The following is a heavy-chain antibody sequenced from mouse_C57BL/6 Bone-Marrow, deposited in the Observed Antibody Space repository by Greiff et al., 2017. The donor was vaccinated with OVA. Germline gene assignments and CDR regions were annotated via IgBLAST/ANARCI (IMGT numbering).Heavy chain of an antibody. J-gene: IGHJ4*01. CDR1: GFSLTSYA. V-gene: IGHV2-9-1*01. Sequence: QVQLKQSGPGLVAPSQSLSITCTVSGFSLTSYAISWVRQPPGKGLEWLGVIWTGGGTNYNSALKSRLSISKDNSKSQVFLKMNSLQTDDTARYYCARNDYDPYYYAMDYWGQGTSVTVSS. CDR3: ARNDYDPYYYAMDY. CDR2: IWTGGGT. D-gene: IGHD2-4*01.